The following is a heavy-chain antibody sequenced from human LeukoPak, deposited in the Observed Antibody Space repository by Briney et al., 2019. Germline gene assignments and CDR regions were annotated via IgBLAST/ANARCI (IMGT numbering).Heavy chain of an antibody. V-gene: IGHV3-11*01. CDR1: GFTFSDYY. J-gene: IGHJ5*02. D-gene: IGHD2-2*01. CDR3: ARDGCSSTSCYLPGAFDP. CDR2: ISSSGSTI. Sequence: GGSLRLSCAASGFTFSDYYMSWIRQAPGKGLEWVPYISSSGSTIYYADSVKGRFTISRDNAKNSLYLQMNSLRAEDTAVYYCARDGCSSTSCYLPGAFDPWGQGTLVTVSS.